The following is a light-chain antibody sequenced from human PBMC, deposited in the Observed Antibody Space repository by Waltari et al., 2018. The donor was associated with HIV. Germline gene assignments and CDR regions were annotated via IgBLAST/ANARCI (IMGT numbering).Light chain of an antibody. CDR1: RSDIGYFNY. V-gene: IGLV2-8*01. CDR2: DVN. J-gene: IGLJ2*01. CDR3: AAYAGNNIVI. Sequence: QSALTQPPSASGSPGPSVTVSCTGTRSDIGYFNYVSWYQQHPGKAPKLLIYDVNKRPSGVPDRFSASKSGATASLTVSGLLAEDEADYYCAAYAGNNIVIFGGGTKVTV.